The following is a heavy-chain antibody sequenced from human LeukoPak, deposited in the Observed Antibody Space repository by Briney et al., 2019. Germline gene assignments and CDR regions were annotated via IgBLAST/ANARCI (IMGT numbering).Heavy chain of an antibody. J-gene: IGHJ6*03. CDR3: ARDGGYYGSGSYYNQYYYMDV. CDR2: MNPNSGNT. CDR1: GYTFTSYD. Sequence: ASVKVSCKASGYTFTSYDINWVRQATGQGLEWMGWMNPNSGNTGYAQKFQGRVTMTRNTSISTAYMELSSLRSEDTAVYYCARDGGYYGSGSYYNQYYYMDVWGKGTTVTVSS. V-gene: IGHV1-8*01. D-gene: IGHD3-10*01.